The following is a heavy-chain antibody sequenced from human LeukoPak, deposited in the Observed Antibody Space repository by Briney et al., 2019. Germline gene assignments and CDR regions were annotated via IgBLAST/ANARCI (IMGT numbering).Heavy chain of an antibody. V-gene: IGHV6-1*01. CDR3: ARSTGWLNGH. CDR2: TYYRSRWYT. D-gene: IGHD2-8*02. Sequence: SQTLSLTCAISGDTVSSRNAAWNWIRQSPSSGLEWLGRTYYRSRWYTDYAISVKGRITINPDTSKNQFSLQLSSVTPEDTAVYYCARSTGWLNGHWGQGTLVTVSS. CDR1: GDTVSSRNAA. J-gene: IGHJ4*02.